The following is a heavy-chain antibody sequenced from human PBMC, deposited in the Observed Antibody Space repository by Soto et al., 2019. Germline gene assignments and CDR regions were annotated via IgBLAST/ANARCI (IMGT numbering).Heavy chain of an antibody. D-gene: IGHD2-15*01. V-gene: IGHV1-18*01. J-gene: IGHJ4*02. CDR1: GYTFTSYG. CDR3: ARDGQDIVVVVAATTAGPFDY. CDR2: ISAYNGNT. Sequence: ASVKVSCKASGYTFTSYGISWVRQAPGQGLEWMGWISAYNGNTNYAQKLQGRVTMTTDTSTSTAYMELRSLRSDDTAVYYCARDGQDIVVVVAATTAGPFDYCGQGTLVIVSS.